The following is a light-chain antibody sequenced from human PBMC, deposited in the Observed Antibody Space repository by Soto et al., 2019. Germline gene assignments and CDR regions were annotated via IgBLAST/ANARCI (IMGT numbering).Light chain of an antibody. J-gene: IGLJ2*01. CDR1: RSDVGGYKY. Sequence: QSALTQPASVSGSPGQSITISCAGTRSDVGGYKYVSWYQQNPGKAPKLMIYEVSDRPSGVSNRFSGSKSGNTASLTISGLQAEDEADYYCNSYTSSSTLVFGGGTKSPS. CDR2: EVS. V-gene: IGLV2-14*01. CDR3: NSYTSSSTLV.